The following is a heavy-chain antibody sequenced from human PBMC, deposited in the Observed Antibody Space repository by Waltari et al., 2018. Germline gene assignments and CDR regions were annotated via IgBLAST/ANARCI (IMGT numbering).Heavy chain of an antibody. Sequence: QVQLQESGPGLVKPSETLSLTCAVSGYSISSGYYWGWIRQPPGKGLEWIGSIYHSGSTYYNPSLKSRVTISVDTSKNQFSLKLSSVTAADTAVYYCAKLVRGFRAIDYWGQGTLVTVSS. J-gene: IGHJ4*02. D-gene: IGHD3-9*01. V-gene: IGHV4-38-2*01. CDR3: AKLVRGFRAIDY. CDR2: IYHSGST. CDR1: GYSISSGYY.